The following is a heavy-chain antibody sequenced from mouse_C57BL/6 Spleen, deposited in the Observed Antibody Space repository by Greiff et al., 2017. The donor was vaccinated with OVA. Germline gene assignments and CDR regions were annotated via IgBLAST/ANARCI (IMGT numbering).Heavy chain of an antibody. D-gene: IGHD1-1*02. CDR1: GYAFTNYL. V-gene: IGHV1-54*01. CDR2: INPGSGGT. CDR3: AGTWGYFDV. Sequence: QVQLQQSGAELVRPGTSVKVSCKASGYAFTNYLIEWVKQRPGQGLEWIGVINPGSGGTNYNEKFKGKATLTADKSSSPAYMQLSSLTSEDSAVYFCAGTWGYFDVWGTGTTVTVSS. J-gene: IGHJ1*03.